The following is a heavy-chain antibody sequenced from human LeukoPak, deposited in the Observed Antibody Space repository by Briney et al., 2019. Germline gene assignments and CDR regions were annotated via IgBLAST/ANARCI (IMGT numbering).Heavy chain of an antibody. CDR1: GFTVSSNY. CDR3: AKSHSVEQRGYFDY. D-gene: IGHD6-13*01. CDR2: IYSGGST. Sequence: GSLRLSCAASGFTVSSNYMSWVRQAPGKGLEWVSVIYSGGSTYYAGSVKGRFTISRDNSKNTLYLQMNSLRAEDAAVYYCAKSHSVEQRGYFDYWGQGTLVTVSS. J-gene: IGHJ4*02. V-gene: IGHV3-66*01.